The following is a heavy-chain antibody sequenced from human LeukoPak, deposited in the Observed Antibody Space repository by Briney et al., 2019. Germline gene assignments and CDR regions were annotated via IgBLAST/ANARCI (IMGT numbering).Heavy chain of an antibody. V-gene: IGHV4-34*01. J-gene: IGHJ4*02. CDR1: GGSFTDYY. CDR2: INDSGST. D-gene: IGHD1-1*01. Sequence: PSETLSLTCAISGGSFTDYYWSWIRQPPGKGLAWIGDINDSGSTNSSPSLKSRVVISLDTSKSQLSLKLSPVTAADTATYFCARAGRGTSSRALDYWGQGTLVTVSS. CDR3: ARAGRGTSSRALDY.